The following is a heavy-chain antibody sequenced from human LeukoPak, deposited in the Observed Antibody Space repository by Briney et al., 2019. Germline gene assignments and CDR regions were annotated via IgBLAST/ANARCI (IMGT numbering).Heavy chain of an antibody. V-gene: IGHV4-61*02. CDR1: GGSISSGSYY. CDR3: ARGPVFFDY. D-gene: IGHD1-14*01. CDR2: IYTSGST. J-gene: IGHJ4*02. Sequence: PSETLSLTCTVSGGSISSGSYYWSRIRQPAGKGLEWIGRIYTSGSTNYNPSLKSRVTISVDTSKNQFSLKLSSVTAADTAVYYCARGPVFFDYWGQGTLVTVSS.